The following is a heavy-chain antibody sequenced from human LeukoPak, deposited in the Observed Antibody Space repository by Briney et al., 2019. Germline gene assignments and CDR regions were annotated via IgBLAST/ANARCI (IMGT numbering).Heavy chain of an antibody. J-gene: IGHJ6*03. Sequence: ASVKVSCKASGYTFTDYYIHWVRQAPGQGLEWMGWINPDSGYTNYAQKFQGRVTMTRDTSINTAYMELSRLTSDDTAVYYCATDPRTTVFGAFRYYYMDVWGEGTTVAVSS. CDR1: GYTFTDYY. D-gene: IGHD3-3*01. V-gene: IGHV1-2*02. CDR3: ATDPRTTVFGAFRYYYMDV. CDR2: INPDSGYT.